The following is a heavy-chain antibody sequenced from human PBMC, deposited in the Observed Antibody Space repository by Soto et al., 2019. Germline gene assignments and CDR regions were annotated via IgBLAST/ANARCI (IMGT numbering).Heavy chain of an antibody. Sequence: GGSLRLSCAASGFTFSSYSMNWVRQAPGKGLEWVSSISSSSSYIYYADSVKGRFTISRDNAKNSLYLQMNSLRAEDTAVYYCARDKARTDSSIAARPVYYYYGMDVWGQGTTVTVSS. CDR1: GFTFSSYS. J-gene: IGHJ6*02. CDR3: ARDKARTDSSIAARPVYYYYGMDV. CDR2: ISSSSSYI. V-gene: IGHV3-21*01. D-gene: IGHD6-6*01.